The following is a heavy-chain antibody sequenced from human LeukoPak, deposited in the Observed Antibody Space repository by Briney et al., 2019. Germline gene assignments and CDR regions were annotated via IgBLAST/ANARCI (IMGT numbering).Heavy chain of an antibody. V-gene: IGHV3-23*01. Sequence: PGGSLRLSCAASGFTFSSYAMSWVRQAPGKGLEWVSAISGSGGSTYYADSVKGRFTISRDNSMNTLYLQMNSLRAEDTAVYYCAKDLQAGIAVAGKYFQHWGQGTLVTVSS. CDR2: ISGSGGST. J-gene: IGHJ1*01. CDR3: AKDLQAGIAVAGKYFQH. CDR1: GFTFSSYA. D-gene: IGHD6-19*01.